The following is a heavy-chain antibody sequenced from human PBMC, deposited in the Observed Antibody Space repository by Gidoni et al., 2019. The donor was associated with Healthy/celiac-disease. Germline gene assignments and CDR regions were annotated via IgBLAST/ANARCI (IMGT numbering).Heavy chain of an antibody. J-gene: IGHJ4*02. D-gene: IGHD1-26*01. CDR1: GFTFSSYG. Sequence: QVQLVESGGGVTQPGRSLRLSCAASGFTFSSYGMHWVRQAPGKGLEWVAVISYAGSNKYYADSVKGRFTISRDNSKNTLYLQMNSLRAEDTAVYYCAKTLAVAELLLPIDYWGQGTLVTVSS. CDR3: AKTLAVAELLLPIDY. CDR2: ISYAGSNK. V-gene: IGHV3-30*18.